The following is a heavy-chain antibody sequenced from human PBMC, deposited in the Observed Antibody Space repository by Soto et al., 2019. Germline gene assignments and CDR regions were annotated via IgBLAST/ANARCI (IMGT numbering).Heavy chain of an antibody. CDR2: IYYSGST. Sequence: PPGKGLEWIGYIYYSGSTNYNPSLKSRVTISVDPSKNHFALKLSSVTAADTAVYYCARDRLDGMDVWGQGTTVTVSS. CDR3: ARDRLDGMDV. J-gene: IGHJ6*02. V-gene: IGHV4-61*03.